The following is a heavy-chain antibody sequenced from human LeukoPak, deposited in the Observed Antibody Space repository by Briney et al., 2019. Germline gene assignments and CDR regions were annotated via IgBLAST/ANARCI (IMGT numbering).Heavy chain of an antibody. Sequence: KPSETLSLTCTVSGASISSSSYYWGWIRQPPGKGLEWIGSIYYSGSTYYNPSLKSRVTISVDTSKNHFSLKLSSVTAADTAVYYCARRIVSSSSGFDYWGQGTLVTVSS. CDR3: ARRIVSSSSGFDY. CDR1: GASISSSSYY. J-gene: IGHJ4*02. V-gene: IGHV4-39*02. CDR2: IYYSGST. D-gene: IGHD6-6*01.